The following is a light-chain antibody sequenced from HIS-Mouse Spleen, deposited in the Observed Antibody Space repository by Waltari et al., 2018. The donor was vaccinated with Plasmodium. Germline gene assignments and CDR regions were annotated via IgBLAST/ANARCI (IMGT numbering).Light chain of an antibody. CDR3: QAWDSSTVV. J-gene: IGLJ2*01. CDR1: KLGDKY. CDR2: QDN. V-gene: IGLV3-1*01. Sequence: SYELTQPPSVSVSPGQTASITCSGDKLGDKYACWYQQKPGQSPVLVIYQDNKRPSGSPERFSGSISGNTATLTIGGTQARDEGDYYCQAWDSSTVVFGGGTKLTVL.